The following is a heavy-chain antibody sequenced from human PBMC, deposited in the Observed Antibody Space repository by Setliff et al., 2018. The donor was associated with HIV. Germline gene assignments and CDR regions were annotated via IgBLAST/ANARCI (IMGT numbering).Heavy chain of an antibody. J-gene: IGHJ4*02. CDR3: ARAPGAYYYDSSGYPIGIRFDY. D-gene: IGHD3-22*01. Sequence: SETLSLTCAVSGYSISSGYYWGWIRQPPGKGLEWIGSIYHSGSTYYNQSLKSRVTISVDTSKNQFSLELTSVTAADTAVYYCARAPGAYYYDSSGYPIGIRFDYWGQGTLVTVSS. CDR1: GYSISSGYY. CDR2: IYHSGST. V-gene: IGHV4-38-2*01.